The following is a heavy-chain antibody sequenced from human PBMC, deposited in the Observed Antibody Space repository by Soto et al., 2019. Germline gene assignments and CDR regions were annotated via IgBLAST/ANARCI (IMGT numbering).Heavy chain of an antibody. CDR2: IWYDGSIK. D-gene: IGHD2-8*02. J-gene: IGHJ6*02. Sequence: GGSLRLSCASSGFTFNTYGMHWVRQIPGKGLQWVAIIWYDGSIKYYADSVRGRFTVSRDNSKNTLYLQMNSLRDEDTAVYYCARIDCTGNNCNPYYHYGMDVWGQGTTVTVSS. CDR3: ARIDCTGNNCNPYYHYGMDV. V-gene: IGHV3-33*01. CDR1: GFTFNTYG.